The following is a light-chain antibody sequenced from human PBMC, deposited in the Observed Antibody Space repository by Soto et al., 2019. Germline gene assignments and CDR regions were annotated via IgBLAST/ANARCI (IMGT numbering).Light chain of an antibody. J-gene: IGKJ5*01. CDR2: AAS. V-gene: IGKV1-39*01. Sequence: DIQMTQSPSSLSASVGDRVTITCRASQSISSYLNWYQQKPGKAPKLLIYAASSLQSGVPSRFSGSGSGTDFTLTISSLQPEDFANYYCQQSYSTPQITLGQGTRLEIK. CDR1: QSISSY. CDR3: QQSYSTPQIT.